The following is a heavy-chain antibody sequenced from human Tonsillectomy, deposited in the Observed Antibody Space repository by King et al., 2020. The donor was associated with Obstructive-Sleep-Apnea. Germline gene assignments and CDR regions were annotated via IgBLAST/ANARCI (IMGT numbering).Heavy chain of an antibody. D-gene: IGHD4-11*01. CDR3: AGDGSNYNSGMDV. CDR1: GGSISGGGYY. CDR2: IYDSGTT. V-gene: IGHV4-31*03. Sequence: VQLQESGPGLVKPSQTLSLTCTVSGGSISGGGYYWSWIRQLPEKGLEWIGYIYDSGTTYYNPSLKSRVIISVDTSENHFSLRLSSVTVADTAVYYCAGDGSNYNSGMDVWGRGTTVTVTS. J-gene: IGHJ6*02.